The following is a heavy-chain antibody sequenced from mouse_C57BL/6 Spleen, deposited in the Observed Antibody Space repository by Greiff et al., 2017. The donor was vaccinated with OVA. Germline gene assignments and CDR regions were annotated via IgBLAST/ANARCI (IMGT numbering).Heavy chain of an antibody. CDR3: ARSDGSSSWFAY. CDR1: GYTFTSYW. CDR2: IYPGSGST. D-gene: IGHD1-1*01. Sequence: QVQLQQPGAELVKPGASVKMSCKASGYTFTSYWITWVKQRPGQGLEWIGDIYPGSGSTNYNEKFKRKATLTVDTSSSTAYMQLSSLTSEDSAVYYCARSDGSSSWFAYWGQGTLVTVSA. J-gene: IGHJ3*01. V-gene: IGHV1-55*01.